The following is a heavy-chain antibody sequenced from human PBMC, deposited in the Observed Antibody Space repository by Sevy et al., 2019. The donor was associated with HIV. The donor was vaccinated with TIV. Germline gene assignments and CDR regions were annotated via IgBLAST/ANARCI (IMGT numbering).Heavy chain of an antibody. CDR2: INPNSGGT. CDR1: GYTFTGYY. J-gene: IGHJ1*01. CDR3: AARYYYDSSGYYSAEYFQH. D-gene: IGHD3-22*01. V-gene: IGHV1-2*02. Sequence: ASVKVSCKASGYTFTGYYMHWVRQAPGQGLEWMGWINPNSGGTNYAQKFQGRVTMTRDTSISTAYMDLSRLRSDDTAVYYCAARYYYDSSGYYSAEYFQHWGQGTLVTVSS.